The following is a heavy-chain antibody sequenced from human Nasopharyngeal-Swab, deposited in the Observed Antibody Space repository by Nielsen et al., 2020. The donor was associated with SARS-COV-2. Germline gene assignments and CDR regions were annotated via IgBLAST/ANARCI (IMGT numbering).Heavy chain of an antibody. CDR1: GFTFSSYS. J-gene: IGHJ3*02. Sequence: GGSLRLSCAASGFTFSSYSMNWVRQAPGKGLEWVSSISSSSSYIYYADSVKGRFTISRDNAKNSLHLQMNSLRAEDTAVYYCARVRFVGELIDAFDIWGQGTMVTVSS. D-gene: IGHD1-26*01. CDR2: ISSSSSYI. V-gene: IGHV3-21*01. CDR3: ARVRFVGELIDAFDI.